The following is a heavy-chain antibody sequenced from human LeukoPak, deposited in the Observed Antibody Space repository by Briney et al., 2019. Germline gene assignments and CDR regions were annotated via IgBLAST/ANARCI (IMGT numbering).Heavy chain of an antibody. V-gene: IGHV3-74*01. CDR2: VNGDGSSA. CDR3: ARGYSTGSGYFDY. CDR1: GFTFNNYW. J-gene: IGHJ4*02. Sequence: GGSLRLSCAASGFTFNNYWMHWVRQVPGKGLVWVSRVNGDGSSADYADSVRGRFTISRDNAKNTLYLQMNSLRSEDTAVYYCARGYSTGSGYFDYWGQGTLVTVSS. D-gene: IGHD2-15*01.